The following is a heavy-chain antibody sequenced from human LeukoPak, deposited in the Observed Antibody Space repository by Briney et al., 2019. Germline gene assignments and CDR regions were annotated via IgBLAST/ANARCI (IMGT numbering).Heavy chain of an antibody. Sequence: GGSLRLSCAASGFTFDDYGMSWVRQAPGKGLEWVSGINWNGGSTGYADSVKGRFTISRDNAKNSLYLQMNSLRAEDTALYYCARTGYGGTMIVVVADYWGQGTLVTVSS. CDR2: INWNGGST. CDR1: GFTFDDYG. D-gene: IGHD3-22*01. CDR3: ARTGYGGTMIVVVADY. J-gene: IGHJ4*02. V-gene: IGHV3-20*04.